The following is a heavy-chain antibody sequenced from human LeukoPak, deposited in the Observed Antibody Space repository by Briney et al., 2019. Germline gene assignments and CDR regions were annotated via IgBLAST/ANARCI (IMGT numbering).Heavy chain of an antibody. D-gene: IGHD4-11*01. CDR2: ITNSGNSK. Sequence: GGSLRLSCAASEFTFSSYSMNWVRQAPGKGLEWVSYITNSGNSKSYADSVKGRFTISRDNAKNSLYLQMNSLRAEDTAVYYCAREAVTNDNWGQGTLVTVSS. V-gene: IGHV3-48*01. J-gene: IGHJ4*02. CDR3: AREAVTNDN. CDR1: EFTFSSYS.